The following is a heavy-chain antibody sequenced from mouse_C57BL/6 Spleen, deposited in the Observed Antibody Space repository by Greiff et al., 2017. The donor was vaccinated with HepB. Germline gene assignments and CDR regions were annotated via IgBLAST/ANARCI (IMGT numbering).Heavy chain of an antibody. D-gene: IGHD2-3*01. Sequence: QVQLQQPGAELVMPGASVQLSCKASGYTFTSYWMHWVKQRPGQGLEWIGEIDPSDRYTNYNQKFKGKSTLTVDKSSSTAYMQLSSLTSEDAAVYYCARRSSMIRFDYWGQGTTLTVAS. CDR1: GYTFTSYW. CDR3: ARRSSMIRFDY. V-gene: IGHV1-69*01. J-gene: IGHJ2*01. CDR2: IDPSDRYT.